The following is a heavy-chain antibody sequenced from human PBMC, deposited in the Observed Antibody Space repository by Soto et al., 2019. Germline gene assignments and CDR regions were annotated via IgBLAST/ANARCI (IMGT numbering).Heavy chain of an antibody. D-gene: IGHD3-16*01. J-gene: IGHJ4*02. CDR1: GFTFSNYG. CDR2: MSYDGIRQ. Sequence: QVQLVESGGSVVQPGRSLRLSCAASGFTFSNYGMHWVRQTPDKVLEWVAIMSYDGIRQWYADSVKGRFTISRDNSQNTLYIQINTPRTEDTAVYICAKDVLDRRDGVHYGADYWGQGTQVPVSS. CDR3: AKDVLDRRDGVHYGADY. V-gene: IGHV3-30*18.